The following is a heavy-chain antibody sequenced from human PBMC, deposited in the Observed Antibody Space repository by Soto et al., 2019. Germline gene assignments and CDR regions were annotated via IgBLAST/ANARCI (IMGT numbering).Heavy chain of an antibody. CDR1: GFPFSSYS. D-gene: IGHD6-19*01. CDR3: ANQYSSGWHPFDY. Sequence: PGGSLRLSCAASGFPFSSYSMSWVRQAPGKGLEWVSAISGSGGSTYYADSVKGRFTISRDNSKNTLYLQMNSLRAEDTAVYYCANQYSSGWHPFDYWGQGTLVTVSS. CDR2: ISGSGGST. V-gene: IGHV3-23*01. J-gene: IGHJ4*02.